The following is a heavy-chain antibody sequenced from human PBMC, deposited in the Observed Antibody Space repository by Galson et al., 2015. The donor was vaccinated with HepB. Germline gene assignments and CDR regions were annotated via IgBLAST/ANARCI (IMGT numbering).Heavy chain of an antibody. CDR2: IWYDGSNK. J-gene: IGHJ4*02. V-gene: IGHV3-33*01. CDR1: GFAFSSYG. Sequence: LRLSCAASGFAFSSYGMHWVRQAPGKGLEWVAVIWYDGSNKYYADSVKGRFTISRDNSKNTLYLQTNSLRAEDTAVYYCATSRGNGGMGYWGQGTLVTVSS. CDR3: ATSRGNGGMGY. D-gene: IGHD3-16*01.